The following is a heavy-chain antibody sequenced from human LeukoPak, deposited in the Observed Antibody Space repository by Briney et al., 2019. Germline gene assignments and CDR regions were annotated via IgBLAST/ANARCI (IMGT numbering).Heavy chain of an antibody. Sequence: GGSLRLSCAASGFTFSSYSMNWVRQAPGKGLEWVSYISSGGSSIYYADSVKGRFTISRDNAKNSLYLQMNSLRAEDTAVYYCARDTYGSGSYYNAPLDYWGQGTLVTVSS. CDR1: GFTFSSYS. D-gene: IGHD3-10*01. CDR3: ARDTYGSGSYYNAPLDY. J-gene: IGHJ4*02. CDR2: ISSGGSSI. V-gene: IGHV3-48*01.